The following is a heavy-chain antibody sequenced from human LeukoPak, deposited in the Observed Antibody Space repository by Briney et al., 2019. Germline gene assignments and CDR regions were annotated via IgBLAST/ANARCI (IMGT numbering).Heavy chain of an antibody. CDR2: IKQDGSEK. CDR1: GFTFSSYW. CDR3: ARDYGDYYYYYMDG. J-gene: IGHJ6*03. D-gene: IGHD4-17*01. Sequence: PGGSLRLSCAASGFTFSSYWMSWVRQAPGKGLEWVANIKQDGSEKYYVDSVKGRFTISRDNAKNSLYLQMNSLRAEDTAVYYCARDYGDYYYYYMDGWGKGTTVTVSS. V-gene: IGHV3-7*01.